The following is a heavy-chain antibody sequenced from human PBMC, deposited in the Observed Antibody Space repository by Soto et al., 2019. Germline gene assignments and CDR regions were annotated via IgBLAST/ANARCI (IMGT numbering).Heavy chain of an antibody. J-gene: IGHJ6*02. V-gene: IGHV3-33*01. CDR2: IWYDGSNK. Sequence: GGSLRLSCAASGFTFSSYGMHWVRQAPGKGLEWVAVIWYDGSNKYYADSVKGRFTISRDNSKNTLYLQMNSLRAEDTAVYYCARVGNLREYYYYGMDVWGQGTTVTVSS. D-gene: IGHD5-12*01. CDR3: ARVGNLREYYYYGMDV. CDR1: GFTFSSYG.